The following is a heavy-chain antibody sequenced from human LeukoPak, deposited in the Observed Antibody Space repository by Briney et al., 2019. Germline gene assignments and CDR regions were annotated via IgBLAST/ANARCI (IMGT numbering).Heavy chain of an antibody. Sequence: SETLSLTCTVSGGSISSYFWSWIRQPPGKGLEWIGYVYYSGSTNYNPSLKSRVTISVDTSKEQFSLKLSSATAADTAVYYCARVLDLSKRGLDAFDIWGQGTMVTVSS. D-gene: IGHD3-16*01. CDR3: ARVLDLSKRGLDAFDI. V-gene: IGHV4-59*01. CDR1: GGSISSYF. J-gene: IGHJ3*02. CDR2: VYYSGST.